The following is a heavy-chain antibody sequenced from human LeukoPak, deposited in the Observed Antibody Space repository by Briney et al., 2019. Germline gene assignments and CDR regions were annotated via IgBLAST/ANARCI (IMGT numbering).Heavy chain of an antibody. D-gene: IGHD6-19*01. V-gene: IGHV5-51*01. CDR1: RYSFTSTW. J-gene: IGHJ4*02. Sequence: GESLKISCKASRYSFTSTWIAWVRQIPGKGLEFMGIIYPGDSDTRYSPSFQGQVTISADKSISTAYLQWSSLKASDTAMYYCARSGSSGWRRDLDYWGQGTLVTVSS. CDR2: IYPGDSDT. CDR3: ARSGSSGWRRDLDY.